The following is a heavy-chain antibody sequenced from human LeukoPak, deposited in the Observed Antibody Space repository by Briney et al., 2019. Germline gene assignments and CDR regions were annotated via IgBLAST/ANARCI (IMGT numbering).Heavy chain of an antibody. D-gene: IGHD5-18*01. J-gene: IGHJ4*02. CDR3: AKSMGDTALVDY. Sequence: SETLSLTCAVYGGSFSGYYWSWIRQPLGKGLEWIGCIHYSGSTNYNTSLKSRVTISVDTSKNQFSLRLSSVAAADTAVYYCAKSMGDTALVDYWGQGTLVTVSA. V-gene: IGHV4-59*01. CDR2: IHYSGST. CDR1: GGSFSGYY.